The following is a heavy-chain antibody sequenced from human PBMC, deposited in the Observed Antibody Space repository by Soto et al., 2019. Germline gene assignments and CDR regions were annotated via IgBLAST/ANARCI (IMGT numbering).Heavy chain of an antibody. Sequence: QVQLQESGPGLVKPSETLSLTCTVSGGSISSYYWCWIRQPPGKGLEWIGYIYYSGRANYNPTLKSRVTISVDTAKNQFSLKLSSVTAADTAVYYWAGEIVVVPATRWFDPWGQGTLVTVSS. CDR1: GGSISSYY. CDR3: AGEIVVVPATRWFDP. D-gene: IGHD2-15*01. CDR2: IYYSGRA. V-gene: IGHV4-59*01. J-gene: IGHJ5*02.